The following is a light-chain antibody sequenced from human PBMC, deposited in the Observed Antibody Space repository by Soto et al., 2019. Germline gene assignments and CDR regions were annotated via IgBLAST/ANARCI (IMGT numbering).Light chain of an antibody. CDR2: AAS. CDR3: QKYNSAPWT. J-gene: IGKJ1*01. V-gene: IGKV1-27*01. Sequence: DNQMTQSPSSLSASVGDRVTITCRASLGISDYLAWYQQKPGKVPKLLIYAASTWHSVVPSRFSGSGSGTDFTLTISSLQPEDVATYYCQKYNSAPWTFGQGTKVDIK. CDR1: LGISDY.